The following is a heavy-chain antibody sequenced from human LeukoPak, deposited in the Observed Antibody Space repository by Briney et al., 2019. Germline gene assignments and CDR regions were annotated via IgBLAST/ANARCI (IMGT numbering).Heavy chain of an antibody. CDR3: ARDPVPYYYGSGSYYNYWFDP. CDR2: ISSSSSYI. V-gene: IGHV3-21*01. Sequence: GGSLRLSCAASGFTFSSYSMNWVRQAPGKGLEWVSSISSSSSYIYYADSVKGRFTISRDNAKNSLYLQMNSLRAEDTAVYYCARDPVPYYYGSGSYYNYWFDPWGQETLVTVSS. D-gene: IGHD3-10*01. CDR1: GFTFSSYS. J-gene: IGHJ5*02.